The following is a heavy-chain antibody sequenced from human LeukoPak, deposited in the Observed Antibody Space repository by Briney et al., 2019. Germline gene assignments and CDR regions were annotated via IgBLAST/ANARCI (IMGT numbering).Heavy chain of an antibody. D-gene: IGHD5-12*01. CDR1: GFTFSSYS. J-gene: IGHJ5*02. CDR3: AREVHIVATMARWFDP. Sequence: GGSLRLSCAASGFTFSSYSMNWVRQAPGKGLEWVSSISSSSSYIYYADSVKGRFTISRDNAKNSLYLQMNSLRAEDTAVYYCAREVHIVATMARWFDPWGQGTLVTVSS. CDR2: ISSSSSYI. V-gene: IGHV3-21*04.